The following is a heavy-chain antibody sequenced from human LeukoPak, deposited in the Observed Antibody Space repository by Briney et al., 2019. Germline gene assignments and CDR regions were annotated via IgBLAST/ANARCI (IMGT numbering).Heavy chain of an antibody. D-gene: IGHD6-19*01. CDR3: ARAWGSIAVAAIDY. CDR1: GYTFTSYG. CDR2: ISAYNGST. J-gene: IGHJ4*02. V-gene: IGHV1-18*04. Sequence: ASVKVSCKASGYTFTSYGISWVRQAPGQGLEWMGWISAYNGSTNYAQKLQGRVTMATDTSTSTAYMELRSLRSDDTAVYYCARAWGSIAVAAIDYWGQGTLVTVSS.